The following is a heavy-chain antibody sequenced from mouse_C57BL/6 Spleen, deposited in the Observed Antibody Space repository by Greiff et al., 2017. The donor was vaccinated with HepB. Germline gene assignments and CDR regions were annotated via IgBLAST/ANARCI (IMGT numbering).Heavy chain of an antibody. Sequence: QVQLQQSGPELVKPGASVKISCKASGYAFSSSWMNWVKQRPGKGLEWIGRIYPGDGDTNYNGKFKGKATLTADKSSSTAYMQLSSVTSEDSAVYFCARRATVVAYYFDYWGQGTTLTVSS. CDR2: IYPGDGDT. V-gene: IGHV1-82*01. CDR3: ARRATVVAYYFDY. J-gene: IGHJ2*01. D-gene: IGHD1-1*01. CDR1: GYAFSSSW.